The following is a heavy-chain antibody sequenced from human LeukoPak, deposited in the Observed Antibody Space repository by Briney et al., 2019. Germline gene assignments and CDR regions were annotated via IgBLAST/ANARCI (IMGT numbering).Heavy chain of an antibody. V-gene: IGHV4-31*03. D-gene: IGHD4-17*01. CDR3: ASQTTVTTIVNWFDP. J-gene: IGHJ5*02. Sequence: SETLSLTCTVSGGSISSGGYYWSWIRQHPGKGLEWIGYIYYSGSTYYNPSLKSRVTISVDTSKNQFSLKLSSVTAADTAVYYCASQTTVTTIVNWFDPWGQGTLVTVSS. CDR2: IYYSGST. CDR1: GGSISSGGYY.